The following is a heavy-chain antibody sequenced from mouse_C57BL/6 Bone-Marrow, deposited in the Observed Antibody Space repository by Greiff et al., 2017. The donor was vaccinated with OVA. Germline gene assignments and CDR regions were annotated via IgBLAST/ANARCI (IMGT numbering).Heavy chain of an antibody. J-gene: IGHJ1*03. CDR2: INPNNGGT. CDR1: GYTFTDYN. CDR3: ARLGGYGSSYEWYFDV. V-gene: IGHV1-18*01. D-gene: IGHD1-1*01. Sequence: VQLQQSGPELVKPGASVKIPCKASGYTFTDYNMDWVKQSHGKSLEWIGDINPNNGGTIYNQKFKGKATLTVDKSSSTAYMELRSLTSEDTAVYYCARLGGYGSSYEWYFDVWGTGTTVTVSS.